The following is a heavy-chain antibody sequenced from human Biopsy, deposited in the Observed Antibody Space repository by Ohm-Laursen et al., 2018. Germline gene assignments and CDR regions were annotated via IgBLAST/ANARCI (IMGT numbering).Heavy chain of an antibody. CDR1: GVSVTSRGYY. CDR2: ISYSGTT. D-gene: IGHD3-3*01. CDR3: ARTPRDSFWSGSYKRGLWFDP. J-gene: IGHJ5*02. V-gene: IGHV4-61*08. Sequence: SETLSLTCTVSGVSVTSRGYYWTWVRQPPGTGVEWIGHISYSGTTNYKSSLRSRVTISVDPSKNQFSLQVNSVTAADTAVYYCARTPRDSFWSGSYKRGLWFDPWGQGTLVIVSS.